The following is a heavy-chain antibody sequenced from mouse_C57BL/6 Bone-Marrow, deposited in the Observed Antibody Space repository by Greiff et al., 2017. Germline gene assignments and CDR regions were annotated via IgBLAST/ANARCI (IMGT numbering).Heavy chain of an antibody. V-gene: IGHV3-6*01. CDR3: ARDRYDYANYYAMDY. D-gene: IGHD2-4*01. CDR1: GYSITSGYY. J-gene: IGHJ4*01. CDR2: ISYDGSN. Sequence: EVQLVESGPGLVKPSQSLSLTCSVTGYSITSGYYWNWIRQFPGNKLEWMGYISYDGSNNYNPSLKNRISITRDTSKNQFFLKLNSVTTEDTATYYCARDRYDYANYYAMDYWGQGTSVTVSS.